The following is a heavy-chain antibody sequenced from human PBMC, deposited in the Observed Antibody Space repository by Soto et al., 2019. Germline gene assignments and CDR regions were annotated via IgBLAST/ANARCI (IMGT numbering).Heavy chain of an antibody. CDR1: GYTFTSYG. D-gene: IGHD3-3*01. J-gene: IGHJ6*02. CDR3: ARVPRPSHYDFWSRLYGRGDYYGMDD. Sequence: QVQLVQSGAEVKKPGASVKVSCKASGYTFTSYGISWVRQAPGQGLEWMGWISAYNGNTNYAQKIQGRVTMTTDTSTSTAYMELRSLRSDETAVYYCARVPRPSHYDFWSRLYGRGDYYGMDDWGQGTTVTVSS. V-gene: IGHV1-18*04. CDR2: ISAYNGNT.